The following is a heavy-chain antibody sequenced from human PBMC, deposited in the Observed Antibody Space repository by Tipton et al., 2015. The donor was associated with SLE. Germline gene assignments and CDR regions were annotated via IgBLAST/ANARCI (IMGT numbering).Heavy chain of an antibody. Sequence: QLVQSGAEVKKPGSSVKVSCKASGGTFSSYAISWVRQAPGQGLEWMGGIIPIFGTANYAQKFQGRVTMTTDTSTSTAYMELRSLRSDDTAVYYCARDLYYDSSPWVWFDPWGQGTLVTVSS. CDR2: IIPIFGTA. V-gene: IGHV1-69*06. CDR3: ARDLYYDSSPWVWFDP. J-gene: IGHJ5*02. CDR1: GGTFSSYA. D-gene: IGHD3-22*01.